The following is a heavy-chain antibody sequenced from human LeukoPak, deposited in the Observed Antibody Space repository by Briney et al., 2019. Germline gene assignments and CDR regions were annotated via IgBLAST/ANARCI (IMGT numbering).Heavy chain of an antibody. V-gene: IGHV3-23*01. CDR1: GFTFSTNA. CDR2: IIGSGGST. CDR3: AKDMNASR. D-gene: IGHD2-2*01. J-gene: IGHJ4*02. Sequence: PGESLRLSCAASGFTFSTNAMSWVCHAPGKGLEWVLGIIGSGGSTYYADSVKVRFTISKDNSKSTLHLQMNSLRIEDTAVYYGAKDMNASRWGQGTLVTVSS.